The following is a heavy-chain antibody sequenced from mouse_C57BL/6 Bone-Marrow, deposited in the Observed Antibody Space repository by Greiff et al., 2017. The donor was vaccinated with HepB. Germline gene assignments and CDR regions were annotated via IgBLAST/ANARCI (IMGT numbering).Heavy chain of an antibody. J-gene: IGHJ3*01. D-gene: IGHD3-2*02. CDR2: INPNNGGT. V-gene: IGHV1-26*01. Sequence: DVQLQQSGPELVKPGASVKISCKASGYTFTDYYMNWVKQSHGKSLEWIGDINPNNGGTSYNQKFKGKATLTVDKSSSTAYMELRSLTSEDSAVYYCARPSGAYWGQGTLVTVSA. CDR1: GYTFTDYY. CDR3: ARPSGAY.